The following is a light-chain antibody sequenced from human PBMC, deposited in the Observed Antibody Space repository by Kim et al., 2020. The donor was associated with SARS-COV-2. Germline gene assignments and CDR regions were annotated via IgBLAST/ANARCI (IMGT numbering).Light chain of an antibody. CDR1: QSVSSSY. CDR3: QQYGSSPPIT. Sequence: SPGERAPLSCRASQSVSSSYLAWYQQKPGQAPRLLIYGASSRATGIPDRFSGSGSGTDFTLTISRLEPEDFAVYYCQQYGSSPPITFGQGTRLEIK. J-gene: IGKJ5*01. CDR2: GAS. V-gene: IGKV3-20*01.